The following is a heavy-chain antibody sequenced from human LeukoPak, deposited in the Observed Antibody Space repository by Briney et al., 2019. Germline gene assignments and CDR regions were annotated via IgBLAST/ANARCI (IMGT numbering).Heavy chain of an antibody. V-gene: IGHV1-2*02. CDR2: INPNSGVT. CDR1: GYTFIDYF. J-gene: IGHJ3*02. CDR3: VRAVSGTLGGEFDI. Sequence: ASVTVSYKASGYTFIDYFIHWMRRTPGQGLEWLGWINPNSGVTKYAQKFQDRVTMTRDTAAYMELSSLKSDDTAMYYCVRAVSGTLGGEFDIWGQGTAVTVSS. D-gene: IGHD1-7*01.